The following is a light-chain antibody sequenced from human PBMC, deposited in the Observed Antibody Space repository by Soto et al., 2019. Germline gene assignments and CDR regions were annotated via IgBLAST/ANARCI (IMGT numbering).Light chain of an antibody. J-gene: IGLJ1*01. CDR3: SSYAGSNYFV. CDR1: SSDVGGYNY. Sequence: QSVLTQPPSASGSPGQSVTISCSGTSSDVGGYNYVSWHQQHPGKAPKLMIYEVSKRPSGVPDRFSGSKSGNTASLIVSGLQAEDEAFYYCSSYAGSNYFVFGTG. V-gene: IGLV2-8*01. CDR2: EVS.